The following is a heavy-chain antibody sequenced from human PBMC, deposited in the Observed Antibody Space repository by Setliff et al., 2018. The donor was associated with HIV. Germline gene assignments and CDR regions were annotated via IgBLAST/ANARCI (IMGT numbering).Heavy chain of an antibody. Sequence: PGESLKISCKASGYSFTNYWVGWVRQMPGNGLEWVGLIWPDDSDTIYSPSFQGQVTLSTDKSITTVYLQGNSLKAPDTAIYYCARLSKFYDFWTPNYWGQGTLVTVS. D-gene: IGHD3-3*01. J-gene: IGHJ4*02. V-gene: IGHV5-51*01. CDR3: ARLSKFYDFWTPNY. CDR2: IWPDDSDT. CDR1: GYSFTNYW.